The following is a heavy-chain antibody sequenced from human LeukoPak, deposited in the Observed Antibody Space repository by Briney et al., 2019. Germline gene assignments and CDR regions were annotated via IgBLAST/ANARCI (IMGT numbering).Heavy chain of an antibody. CDR1: GFTVSSYA. CDR3: ARYRAAAGNDAFDI. J-gene: IGHJ3*02. D-gene: IGHD6-13*01. CDR2: ISGSGAGT. Sequence: GGSLRLSCAASGFTVSSYAMTWVSQAPGKGLEWVSSISGSGAGTYYADSVKGRLTISRDNSKNTLYLQMNSLRAEDTAVYYCARYRAAAGNDAFDIWGQGTMVTVSS. V-gene: IGHV3-23*01.